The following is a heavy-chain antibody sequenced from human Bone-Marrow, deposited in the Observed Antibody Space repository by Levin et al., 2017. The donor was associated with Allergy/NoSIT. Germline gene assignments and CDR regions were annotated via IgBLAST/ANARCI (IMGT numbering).Heavy chain of an antibody. D-gene: IGHD2-21*01. CDR1: GFIFSDYA. CDR2: ISYDANHK. V-gene: IGHV3-30*04. Sequence: GGSLRLSCAGSGFIFSDYAMHWVRQAPGKGLEWVAAISYDANHKYNADSVKGRFTISRDNSKNTLYLDLTSLRTEDTAVYYCARRAYGLGGDCDTMKGDMDVWGQGTTVTVSS. CDR3: ARRAYGLGGDCDTMKGDMDV. J-gene: IGHJ6*02.